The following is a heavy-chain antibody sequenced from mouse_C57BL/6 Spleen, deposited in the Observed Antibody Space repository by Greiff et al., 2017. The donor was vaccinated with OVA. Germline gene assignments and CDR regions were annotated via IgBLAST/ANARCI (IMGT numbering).Heavy chain of an antibody. CDR3: ARVVATGAMDY. V-gene: IGHV3-1*01. J-gene: IGHJ4*01. CDR2: ISYSGST. Sequence: EVKLQESGPGMVKPSQSLSLTCTVTGYSITSGYDWHWIRHFPGNKLEWMGYISYSGSTNYNPSLKSRISITHDTSKNHFFLKLNSVTTEDTATYYCARVVATGAMDYWGQGTSVTVSS. D-gene: IGHD1-1*01. CDR1: GYSITSGYD.